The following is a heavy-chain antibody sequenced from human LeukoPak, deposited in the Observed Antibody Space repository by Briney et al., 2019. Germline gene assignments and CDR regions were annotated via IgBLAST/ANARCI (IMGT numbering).Heavy chain of an antibody. CDR1: GGSFTTHY. V-gene: IGHV4-59*11. Sequence: PSETMSLTCTVYGGSFTTHYWSWIRQPPGRGLEWIGYISYIGSTNYNPSLKSRVTISIDTSKNEVSLMLTSVTAADTAVYYCASDSISMNAFDAWGQGTMVTVSS. D-gene: IGHD3-22*01. J-gene: IGHJ3*01. CDR3: ASDSISMNAFDA. CDR2: ISYIGST.